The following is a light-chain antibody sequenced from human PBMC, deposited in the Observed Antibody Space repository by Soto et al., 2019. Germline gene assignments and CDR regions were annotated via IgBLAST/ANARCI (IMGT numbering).Light chain of an antibody. Sequence: DIQMTQSPSSVSASVGDRVTITCRASQGIRNYLAWYQQKPGKVPKLLIYTASTLQSGVPSRFSGSGSGTDFTLTISSLQPEDVATYYCQKYSGPPYTFGQGTKLEIK. J-gene: IGKJ2*01. CDR2: TAS. V-gene: IGKV1-27*01. CDR1: QGIRNY. CDR3: QKYSGPPYT.